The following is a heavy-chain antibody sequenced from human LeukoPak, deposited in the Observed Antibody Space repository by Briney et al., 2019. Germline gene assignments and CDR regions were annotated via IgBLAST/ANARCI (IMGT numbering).Heavy chain of an antibody. Sequence: GGSLRLSCASSGFTFSSYSMNWVRQAPGKGLEWVSAISGSGGSTYYADSVKGRFTISRDNSKNTLYLQMNSLRAEDTAVYYCAREPVTTSQNDFDYWGQGTLVTVSS. J-gene: IGHJ4*02. D-gene: IGHD4-17*01. CDR1: GFTFSSYS. CDR3: AREPVTTSQNDFDY. CDR2: ISGSGGST. V-gene: IGHV3-23*01.